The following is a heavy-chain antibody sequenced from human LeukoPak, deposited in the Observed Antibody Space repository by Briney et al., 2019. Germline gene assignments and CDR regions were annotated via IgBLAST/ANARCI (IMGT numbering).Heavy chain of an antibody. CDR3: ARNELISSNYYYYGMDV. CDR1: GGSISSGGNY. Sequence: PSETLSLTCTVSGGSISSGGNYWTWIRQNPGKGLEWIGYINYSGNAYYNPSLKSRVTISVDTSKNQFSLKLSSVTAADTAVYYRARNELISSNYYYYGMDVWGQGTTVTVSS. V-gene: IGHV4-31*03. CDR2: INYSGNA. J-gene: IGHJ6*02.